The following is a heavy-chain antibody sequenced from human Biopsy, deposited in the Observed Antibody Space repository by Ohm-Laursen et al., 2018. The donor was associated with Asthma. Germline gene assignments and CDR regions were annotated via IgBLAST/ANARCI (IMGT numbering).Heavy chain of an antibody. CDR2: IHHSGTS. CDR1: GASIKTDDHY. V-gene: IGHV4-30-4*01. J-gene: IGHJ4*02. CDR3: ARIPRRSGSYFVDY. Sequence: PSETLSLTCTVSGASIKTDDHYWSWLRQPPGKGLEWIGYIHHSGTSYFNPSLKSRVSFSRDTSKNQFSLRLSSVTAADTAMYYCARIPRRSGSYFVDYWGQGTLVTVSS. D-gene: IGHD3-22*01.